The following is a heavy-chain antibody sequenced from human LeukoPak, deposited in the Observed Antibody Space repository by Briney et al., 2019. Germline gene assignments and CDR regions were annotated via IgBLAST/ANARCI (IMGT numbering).Heavy chain of an antibody. J-gene: IGHJ4*02. CDR2: VSNSGST. V-gene: IGHV4-59*08. CDR3: ASRAYYDSSGLDY. D-gene: IGHD3-22*01. Sequence: SETLSLTCSVSGGSIRNYYWTWIRQPPGKGLEWIGHVSNSGSTKYSPSLKSRVTISIDTSKKHFSLKLSSVTAADTAVYYRASRAYYDSSGLDYWGQGILVTVSS. CDR1: GGSIRNYY.